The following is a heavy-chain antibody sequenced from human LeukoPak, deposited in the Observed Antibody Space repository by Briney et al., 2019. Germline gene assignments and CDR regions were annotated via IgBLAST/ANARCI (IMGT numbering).Heavy chain of an antibody. CDR1: GFTFSTYS. J-gene: IGHJ5*02. CDR2: ISVSRNYI. CDR3: ARGGGYSSGWSNNPNWSDP. V-gene: IGHV3-21*01. Sequence: PGGSLRLSCAASGFTFSTYSMNWVRQAPGKGLEWVSSISVSRNYIYYADSVKGRFTISRDNAKTSLYLQMNSLRAEDTAVYYCARGGGYSSGWSNNPNWSDPWGQGTLVTVSS. D-gene: IGHD6-19*01.